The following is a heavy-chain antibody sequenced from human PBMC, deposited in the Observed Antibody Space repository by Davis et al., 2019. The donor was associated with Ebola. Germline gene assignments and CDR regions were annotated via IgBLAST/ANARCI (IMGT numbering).Heavy chain of an antibody. CDR3: ARPMPQLAGEAFDL. V-gene: IGHV3-30*03. CDR2: ISYDGSNK. D-gene: IGHD6-13*01. J-gene: IGHJ2*01. CDR1: GFTFSSYG. Sequence: PGGSLRLSCAASGFTFSSYGMHWVRQAPGKGLEWVAVISYDGSNKYYADSVKGRFTISRDNSKNTLYLQMNSLRAEDTAVYYCARPMPQLAGEAFDLWGRGTLVTVSS.